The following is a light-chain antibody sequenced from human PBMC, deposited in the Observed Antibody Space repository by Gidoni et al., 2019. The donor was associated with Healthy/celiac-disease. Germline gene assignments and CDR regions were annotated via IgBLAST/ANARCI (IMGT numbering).Light chain of an antibody. V-gene: IGKV4-1*01. J-gene: IGKJ3*01. CDR1: QSVLYSSNNKNY. Sequence: DIVMTQSPDSLAVSLGERATTNCKSSQSVLYSSNNKNYLAWYQQKPGQPPKLLIYWASTRESGVPDRFSGSGSGTDFTLTISSLQAEDVAVYYCQQYYSTPFTFXPXTKVXIK. CDR2: WAS. CDR3: QQYYSTPFT.